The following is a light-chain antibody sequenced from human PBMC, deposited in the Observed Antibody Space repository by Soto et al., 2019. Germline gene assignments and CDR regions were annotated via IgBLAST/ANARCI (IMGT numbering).Light chain of an antibody. V-gene: IGKV1-33*01. CDR3: QQYEDPPVT. CDR2: GAV. Sequence: IGMAQSPSSFSASTGDRVVITCRASQDIGKSLSWYQQKPGKAPNLLIYGAVNLESGVPSRFSGSGSGTDFSFTISSLQPEDIATYYCQQYEDPPVTFGGGTKVEIK. J-gene: IGKJ4*01. CDR1: QDIGKS.